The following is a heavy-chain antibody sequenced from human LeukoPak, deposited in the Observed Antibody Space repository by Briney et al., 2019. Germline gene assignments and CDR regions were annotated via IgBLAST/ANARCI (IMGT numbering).Heavy chain of an antibody. Sequence: GGSLRLSCAASGFTFSNYGMHWVRQAPGKGLEWVAVISYDGSNKYYADSVKGRFTISRDNSKNTLYLQMNTLRAEDTAVYYCAKDLALLAAIDYWGQGTLVTVSS. V-gene: IGHV3-30*18. CDR3: AKDLALLAAIDY. J-gene: IGHJ4*02. D-gene: IGHD1-26*01. CDR2: ISYDGSNK. CDR1: GFTFSNYG.